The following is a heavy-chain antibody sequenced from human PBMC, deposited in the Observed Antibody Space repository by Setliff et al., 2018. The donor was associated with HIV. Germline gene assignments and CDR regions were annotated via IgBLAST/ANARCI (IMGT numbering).Heavy chain of an antibody. D-gene: IGHD3-3*01. CDR3: VRGVQSPPHYSYYYMDV. Sequence: SVKVSCKASGGTFSSYAISWVRQAPGQGLEWMGGIIPIFGTTNYAQKFQGRVTITTDESTTTAYMELSSLRSEDTAMYYCVRGVQSPPHYSYYYMDVWGEGTTVTVSS. J-gene: IGHJ6*03. CDR2: IIPIFGTT. V-gene: IGHV1-69*05. CDR1: GGTFSSYA.